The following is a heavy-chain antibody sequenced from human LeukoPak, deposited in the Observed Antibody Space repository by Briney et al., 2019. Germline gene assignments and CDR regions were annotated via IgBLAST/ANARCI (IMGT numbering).Heavy chain of an antibody. CDR1: GFTFSTYN. Sequence: GGSLRLSCAASGFTFSTYNMNWVRQAPGKGLEWVSYISSSSTIIYYADSVKGRFTISRDNAKSSLYLQMNSLRDEDTAVYYCVRDSQDGYLFDYWGQGTLVTVSS. D-gene: IGHD5-24*01. CDR2: ISSSSTII. CDR3: VRDSQDGYLFDY. J-gene: IGHJ4*02. V-gene: IGHV3-48*02.